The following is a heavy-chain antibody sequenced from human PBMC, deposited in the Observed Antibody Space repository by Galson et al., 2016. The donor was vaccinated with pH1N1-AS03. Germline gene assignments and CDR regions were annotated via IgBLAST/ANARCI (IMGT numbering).Heavy chain of an antibody. CDR1: GFTFSSYA. CDR3: ARDLLRAYGSGSSTKYYYYYGMDV. D-gene: IGHD3-10*01. V-gene: IGHV3-30*04. J-gene: IGHJ6*02. Sequence: SLRLSCAASGFTFSSYAMHWVRQAPGKGLEWVAIISSDGSDKYYPDSVKGRFTISRHNSKNTLYQQMNSLRAEDTAVYYCARDLLRAYGSGSSTKYYYYYGMDVWGQGTTVTASS. CDR2: ISSDGSDK.